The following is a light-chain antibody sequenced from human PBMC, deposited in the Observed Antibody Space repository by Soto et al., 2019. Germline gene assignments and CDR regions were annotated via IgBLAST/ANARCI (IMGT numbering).Light chain of an antibody. CDR3: MQGTHWPFT. Sequence: DVVMTQSPLSLPVTLGQPASISCRSSQSLVHSDGNTYLNWFQQRPGQSPRRLIYKVSTRDSGVPDRFSGSGSGTDFTLRTSSVEAEDLGVYYCMQGTHWPFTFGQGTKLEIK. J-gene: IGKJ2*01. V-gene: IGKV2-30*02. CDR1: QSLVHSDGNTY. CDR2: KVS.